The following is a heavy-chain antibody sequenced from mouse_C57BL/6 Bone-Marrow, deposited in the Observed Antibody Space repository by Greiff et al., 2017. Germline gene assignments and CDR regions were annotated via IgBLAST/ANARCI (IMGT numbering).Heavy chain of an antibody. CDR3: AREGY. CDR2: ISDGGSYT. J-gene: IGHJ3*01. Sequence: EVQLVESGGGLVKPGGSLKFSCAASGFTFSSYAMSWVRQTPEQRLEWVATISDGGSYTYYPDNVKGRFTISRDNAKNNLYLQMSHLKSEDTAMYYCAREGYWGQGTLVTVSA. V-gene: IGHV5-4*01. CDR1: GFTFSSYA.